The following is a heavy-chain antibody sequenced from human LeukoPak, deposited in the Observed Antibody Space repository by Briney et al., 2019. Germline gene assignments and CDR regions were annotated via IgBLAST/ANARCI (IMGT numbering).Heavy chain of an antibody. CDR1: GDSITTYF. Sequence: SETLSLTCTVSGDSITTYFWSWIRQPPGKGLEWIGYIYYSGTTNYNPSPKSRVTISVDTSKSQVSLKLSSVTAADTAVYYCARDRAMPTAPGYWFDPWGQGTLVTVSS. D-gene: IGHD2-2*01. CDR2: IYYSGTT. V-gene: IGHV4-59*01. CDR3: ARDRAMPTAPGYWFDP. J-gene: IGHJ5*02.